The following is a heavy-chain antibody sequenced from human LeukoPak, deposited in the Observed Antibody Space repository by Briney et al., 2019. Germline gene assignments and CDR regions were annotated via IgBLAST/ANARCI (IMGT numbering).Heavy chain of an antibody. V-gene: IGHV4-4*07. Sequence: SETLSLTCTVSGGSISSCYWSWIRQPAGKGLEWIGRIYISGSTNYNPSLKSRVTISVDTSKNQFSLKLSSVTAADTAVYYCAREGYRGYSYGVDAFDIWGQGTMVTVSS. CDR3: AREGYRGYSYGVDAFDI. D-gene: IGHD5-18*01. CDR1: GGSISSCY. J-gene: IGHJ3*02. CDR2: IYISGST.